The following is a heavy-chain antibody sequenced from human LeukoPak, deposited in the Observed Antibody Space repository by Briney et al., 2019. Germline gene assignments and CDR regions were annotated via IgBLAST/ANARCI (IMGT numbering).Heavy chain of an antibody. Sequence: SGGSLRPSCAASGFTFSDYYMSWIRQAPGKGLEWVSYVSSSGSTIYYADSVKGRFTISRDNAKNSLYLQMNSLRAEDTAAYYCAREGCTNGVCYTALFDYWGQGTLVTVSS. CDR2: VSSSGSTI. V-gene: IGHV3-11*04. D-gene: IGHD2-8*01. CDR3: AREGCTNGVCYTALFDY. J-gene: IGHJ4*02. CDR1: GFTFSDYY.